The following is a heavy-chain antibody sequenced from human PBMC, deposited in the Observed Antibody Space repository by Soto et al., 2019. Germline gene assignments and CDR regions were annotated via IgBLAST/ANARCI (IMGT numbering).Heavy chain of an antibody. J-gene: IGHJ4*02. Sequence: KTSETLSLTCTVSGGSISSSSYYGGWTRQPPGKGLEWIGSVYYTGITYYNPSLKSRVIISVDTSKNQFSLNLSSVTAADTAVYYCARHVAVATSFDYWGQGTLVTSPQ. CDR1: GGSISSSSYY. CDR2: VYYTGIT. V-gene: IGHV4-39*01. CDR3: ARHVAVATSFDY. D-gene: IGHD5-12*01.